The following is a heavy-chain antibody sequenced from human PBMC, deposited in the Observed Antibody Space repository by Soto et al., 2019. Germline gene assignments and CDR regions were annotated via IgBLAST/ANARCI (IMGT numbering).Heavy chain of an antibody. CDR2: IIPIFGTA. Sequence: QVQLVQSGAEVKKPGSSVKVSCKASGGTFSSYAISWVRQAPGQGLEWMGGIIPIFGTANYAQKFQGRVTITPDESTSTAYMELSSLRSEDTDVYYCARDETRITIFGVVIIDWFDPWGQGTLVTVSS. D-gene: IGHD3-3*01. CDR1: GGTFSSYA. CDR3: ARDETRITIFGVVIIDWFDP. V-gene: IGHV1-69*01. J-gene: IGHJ5*02.